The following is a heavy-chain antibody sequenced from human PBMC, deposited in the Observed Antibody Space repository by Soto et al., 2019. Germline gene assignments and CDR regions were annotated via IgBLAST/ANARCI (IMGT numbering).Heavy chain of an antibody. V-gene: IGHV1-18*01. CDR3: AMVDVYVTPSPQDV. D-gene: IGHD3-16*01. CDR1: GYTFTRYG. CDR2: SNTYNGNT. J-gene: IGHJ6*02. Sequence: QVQLVQSGAEVKNPGASVKVSCKASGYTFTRYGIGWARQAPGQGLEWMGWSNTYNGNTNYAQNAQGRVTLTTDTSTSTAYMELRSLRSNDTAIYYCAMVDVYVTPSPQDVWGQGTTVIVSS.